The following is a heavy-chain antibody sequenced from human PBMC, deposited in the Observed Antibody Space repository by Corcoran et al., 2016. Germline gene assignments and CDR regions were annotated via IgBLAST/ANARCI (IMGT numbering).Heavy chain of an antibody. CDR1: GFTFSSYS. CDR2: ISSSSSTI. Sequence: EVQLVESGGGLVQPGGSLRLSCAASGFTFSSYSMNWVRQAPGKGLEWVSYISSSSSTIYYADSVKGRFTISRDNAKNSLYLQMNSLRDEDTAVYYCARGVQLWYYYGMDVWGQGTTVTVSS. CDR3: ARGVQLWYYYGMDV. V-gene: IGHV3-48*02. D-gene: IGHD5-18*01. J-gene: IGHJ6*02.